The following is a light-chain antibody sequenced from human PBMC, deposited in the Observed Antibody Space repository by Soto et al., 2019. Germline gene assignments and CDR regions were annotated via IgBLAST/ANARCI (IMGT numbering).Light chain of an antibody. CDR3: QHYNTYPWT. CDR2: KAS. V-gene: IGKV1-5*03. J-gene: IGKJ1*01. CDR1: QSISSW. Sequence: DIPMTQAPSILAASVGERVTTTCRASQSISSWLAWYHQNPGKAPNLLIYKASHLENGVPSRFSGSGSGTEFTLTISSLQPGEFATYYCQHYNTYPWTSGQGTKV.